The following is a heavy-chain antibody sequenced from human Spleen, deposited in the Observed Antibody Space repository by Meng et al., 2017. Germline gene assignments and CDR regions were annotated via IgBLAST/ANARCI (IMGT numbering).Heavy chain of an antibody. Sequence: ASVKVSCKASGYTFSSYGISWVRQAPGQGLEWMGWISAYNGNTNYAQKLQGRVTMTTDTSTSTAYMELRSLRSDDTAVYYCARFKATPGLFDYWGQGTLVTVSS. V-gene: IGHV1-18*01. CDR2: ISAYNGNT. CDR1: GYTFSSYG. J-gene: IGHJ4*02. CDR3: ARFKATPGLFDY. D-gene: IGHD5-24*01.